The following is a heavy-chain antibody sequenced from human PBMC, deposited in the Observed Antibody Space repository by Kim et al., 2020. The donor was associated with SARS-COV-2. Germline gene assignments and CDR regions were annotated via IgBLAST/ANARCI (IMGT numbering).Heavy chain of an antibody. D-gene: IGHD2-21*01. J-gene: IGHJ4*02. CDR2: INAGSGST. CDR1: GYSFTGYH. Sequence: ASVKVSCKASGYSFTGYHIHWARLVPGQGLQWMGRINAGSGSTLYAERFQGRVTVTRDTSIATTYLEMHSLSSGDTAIYFCARCGGSNCLYNSDYWGRGTLVTVS. V-gene: IGHV1-2*06. CDR3: ARCGGSNCLYNSDY.